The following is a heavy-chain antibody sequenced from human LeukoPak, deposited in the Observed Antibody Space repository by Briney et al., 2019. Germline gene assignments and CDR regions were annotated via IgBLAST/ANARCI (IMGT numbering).Heavy chain of an antibody. J-gene: IGHJ4*01. CDR2: IGTAGDT. D-gene: IGHD1-26*01. CDR1: GFTFSSYD. V-gene: IGHV3-13*01. Sequence: GGSLRLSCAASGFTFSSYDMHWVRHATGKGLEWVSAIGTAGDTYYPGSVKGRFTISRENAKNSLYLQMNSLRAGDTAVYYCARAMYSGSYYALDYWGHGTLVTVSS. CDR3: ARAMYSGSYYALDY.